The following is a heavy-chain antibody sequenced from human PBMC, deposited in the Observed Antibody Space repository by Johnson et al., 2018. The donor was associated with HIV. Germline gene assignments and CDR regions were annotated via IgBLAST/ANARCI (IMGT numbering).Heavy chain of an antibody. CDR1: GFTFDNYG. J-gene: IGHJ3*02. CDR3: AKDRVEVGYGDYWASDM. CDR2: SSWNGGRT. Sequence: VQLVESGGRVVRPGESLRLSCEASGFTFDNYGMSWVRQGPGKGLEWVSGSSWNGGRTSYADSVKGRLIISRDNAKNSLYLQMNRLRVEDTALYYCAKDRVEVGYGDYWASDMWGRGTMVIVSS. V-gene: IGHV3-20*04. D-gene: IGHD4-17*01.